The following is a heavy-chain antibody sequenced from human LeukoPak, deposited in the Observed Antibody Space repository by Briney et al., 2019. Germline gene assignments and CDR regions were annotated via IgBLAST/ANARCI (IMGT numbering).Heavy chain of an antibody. V-gene: IGHV3-23*01. CDR1: GVTFTNYA. Sequence: GGSLRLSCAASGVTFTNYAMSWVRQAPGKGLEWVSGISISGGSTDYADSVKGRFTISRDNSKNTLYLQMNSLRAEDTAVYYCAKVPAGNKVEYWGQGTLVTVSS. J-gene: IGHJ4*02. CDR3: AKVPAGNKVEY. CDR2: ISISGGST. D-gene: IGHD6-19*01.